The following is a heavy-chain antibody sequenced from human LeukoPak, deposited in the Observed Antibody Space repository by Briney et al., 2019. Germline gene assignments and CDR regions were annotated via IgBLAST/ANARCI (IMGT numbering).Heavy chain of an antibody. V-gene: IGHV3-30*03. CDR2: ISYDRSNY. D-gene: IGHD3-3*01. Sequence: GGSLRLSCAASGFTFSSFGMHWVRQAPGKGLEWVAVISYDRSNYHYADSVKGRFTISRDNPKNTLYLQMNSLRADDTAVYYCARDDFWSGSAYDYWGQGTLVTVSS. CDR3: ARDDFWSGSAYDY. CDR1: GFTFSSFG. J-gene: IGHJ4*02.